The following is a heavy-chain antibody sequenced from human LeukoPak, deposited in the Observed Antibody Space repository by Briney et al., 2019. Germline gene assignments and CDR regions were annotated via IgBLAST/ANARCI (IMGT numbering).Heavy chain of an antibody. J-gene: IGHJ4*02. D-gene: IGHD5-12*01. CDR1: GGSITSDYYY. V-gene: IGHV4-30-4*01. Sequence: PSQTLSLTCAVSGGSITSDYYYWSWIRQPPGKGLEWIGYINHSGNTYYNPSLKSRLIISVDTSKNQFSLKLTSVTAADTAVYYCVSFPYSGSFDHWGQGILVTVSS. CDR3: VSFPYSGSFDH. CDR2: INHSGNT.